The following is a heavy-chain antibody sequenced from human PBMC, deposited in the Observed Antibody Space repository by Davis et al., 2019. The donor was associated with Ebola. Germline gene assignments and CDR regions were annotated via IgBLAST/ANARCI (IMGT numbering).Heavy chain of an antibody. CDR2: IIPILGIA. CDR3: ARDQSGRGDFDY. J-gene: IGHJ4*02. V-gene: IGHV1-69*04. D-gene: IGHD3-10*01. CDR1: GGTFSSYA. Sequence: SVKVSCKASGGTFSSYAISWVRQAPGQGLEWIGRIIPILGIANYAQKFQGRVTMTTDTSTSTAYMELRSLRSDDTAVYYCARDQSGRGDFDYWGQGTLVTVSS.